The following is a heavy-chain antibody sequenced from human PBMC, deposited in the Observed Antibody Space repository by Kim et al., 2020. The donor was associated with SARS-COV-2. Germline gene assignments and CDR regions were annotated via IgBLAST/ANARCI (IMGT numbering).Heavy chain of an antibody. Sequence: GGSLRLSCVGSGFTFSNFALHWVRQAPGKGLEWLAVISYDGTNIDYADSVKGRLTISRDNSKNTMYLQMSNLRAEDTAVYYCAKPKDHYDSSGYYFGHWFDPWGQGTLVSVSS. V-gene: IGHV3-30*18. CDR1: GFTFSNFA. D-gene: IGHD3-22*01. CDR2: ISYDGTNI. J-gene: IGHJ5*02. CDR3: AKPKDHYDSSGYYFGHWFDP.